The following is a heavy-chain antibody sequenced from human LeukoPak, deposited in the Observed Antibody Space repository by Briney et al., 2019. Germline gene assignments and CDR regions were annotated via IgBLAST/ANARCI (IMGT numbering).Heavy chain of an antibody. V-gene: IGHV4-59*12. J-gene: IGHJ4*02. CDR2: IYYSGST. CDR1: GGSISSYY. D-gene: IGHD3-10*01. Sequence: PSETLSLTCTISGGSISSYYWSWIRQPPGKGLEWIGYIYYSGSTNYNPSLKSRVTISVDTSKNQFSLKLSSVTAADTAVYYCARGEVRGVINSYWGQGTLVTVSS. CDR3: ARGEVRGVINSY.